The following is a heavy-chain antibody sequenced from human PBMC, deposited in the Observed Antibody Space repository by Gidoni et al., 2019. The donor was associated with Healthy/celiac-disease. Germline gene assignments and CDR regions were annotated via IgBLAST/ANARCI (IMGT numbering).Heavy chain of an antibody. J-gene: IGHJ4*02. D-gene: IGHD3-10*01. CDR2: IYYSGST. CDR1: GGSISSYY. Sequence: QVQLQESGPGLVTPSETLSLTCTVSGGSISSYYWSWIRQPPGKGLEWIGYIYYSGSTNYNPSLKSRVTISVDTSKNQFSLKLSSVTAADTAVYYCARGYYNDDYWGQGTLVTVSS. CDR3: ARGYYNDDY. V-gene: IGHV4-59*01.